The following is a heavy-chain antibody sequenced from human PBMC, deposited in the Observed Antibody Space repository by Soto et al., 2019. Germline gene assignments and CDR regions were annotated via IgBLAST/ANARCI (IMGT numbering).Heavy chain of an antibody. Sequence: EVQLVESGGGLVQPGRSLRLSCAASGFTFDDYAMHWVRQAPGKGLEWVSGISWNSGSIGYADSVKGRFTISRDNAKNARYLQMNSLRADDTALYYCAKAVDSYYYASSGPWFDPWGQGTLVTVSS. V-gene: IGHV3-9*01. J-gene: IGHJ5*02. CDR1: GFTFDDYA. CDR2: ISWNSGSI. D-gene: IGHD3-22*01. CDR3: AKAVDSYYYASSGPWFDP.